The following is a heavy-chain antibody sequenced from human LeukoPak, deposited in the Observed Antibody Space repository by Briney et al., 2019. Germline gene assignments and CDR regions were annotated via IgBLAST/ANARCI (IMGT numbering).Heavy chain of an antibody. CDR3: ARGETALTSYLHF. J-gene: IGHJ4*02. CDR2: ISVSSSSR. D-gene: IGHD4-17*01. CDR1: GFTLSSYS. Sequence: GGSLRLSCAVSGFTLSSYSMNWVRQAPGKGLEWGSFISVSSSSRYYADSVKGRFTISRDNAKNSLYLQMNSLRDDDTAVYYCARGETALTSYLHFWGQGTLVTVSS. V-gene: IGHV3-48*02.